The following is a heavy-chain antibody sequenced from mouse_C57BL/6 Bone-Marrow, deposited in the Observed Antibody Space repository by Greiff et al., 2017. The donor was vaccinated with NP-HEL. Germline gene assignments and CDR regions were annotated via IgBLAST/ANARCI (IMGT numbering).Heavy chain of an antibody. CDR1: GYAFSSSW. CDR2: IYPGDGDT. Sequence: VKLVESGPELVKPGASVKISCKASGYAFSSSWMNWVKQRPGKGLEWIGRIYPGDGDTNYNGKFKGKATLTADKSSSTAYMQLSSLTSEDSAVYFCARGPLIYYYGSSSYAMDYWGQGTSVTVSS. CDR3: ARGPLIYYYGSSSYAMDY. J-gene: IGHJ4*01. V-gene: IGHV1-82*01. D-gene: IGHD1-1*01.